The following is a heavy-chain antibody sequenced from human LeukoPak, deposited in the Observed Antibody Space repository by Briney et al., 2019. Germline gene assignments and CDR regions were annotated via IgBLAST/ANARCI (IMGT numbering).Heavy chain of an antibody. CDR3: ARSALPHSLDLDYYFDY. CDR2: INPSGGST. CDR1: GYTFTSYY. J-gene: IGHJ4*02. V-gene: IGHV1-46*01. Sequence: ASVKVSCKASGYTFTSYYMHWVRQAPGQGLEWMGIINPSGGSTSYVQKFQGRVTITADESTSTAYMELSSLRSEDTAVYYCARSALPHSLDLDYYFDYWGQGTLVTVSS. D-gene: IGHD3-3*01.